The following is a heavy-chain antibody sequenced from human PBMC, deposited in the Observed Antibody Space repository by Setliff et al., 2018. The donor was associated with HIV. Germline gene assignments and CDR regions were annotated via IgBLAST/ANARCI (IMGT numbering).Heavy chain of an antibody. CDR2: ITDGGDT. J-gene: IGHJ6*02. Sequence: PSETLSLTCSVSGGSITSSSFYWSWIRQPPGRGLEWIGEITDGGDTAYNSSLQSRLTISLDTSKKQFALKLHSMTAADTAVYYCARGSSCSSSSCYLYYYYYYGLDVWGQGTTVTVSS. CDR3: ARGSSCSSSSCYLYYYYYYGLDV. V-gene: IGHV4-39*01. D-gene: IGHD2-2*01. CDR1: GGSITSSSFY.